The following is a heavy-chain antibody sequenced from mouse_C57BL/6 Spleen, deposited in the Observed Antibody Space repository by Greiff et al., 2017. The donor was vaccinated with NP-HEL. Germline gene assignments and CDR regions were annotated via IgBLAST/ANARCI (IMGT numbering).Heavy chain of an antibody. V-gene: IGHV1-74*01. CDR3: ARGGVYDYWYFDV. CDR2: IHPSDSDT. D-gene: IGHD2-3*01. J-gene: IGHJ1*03. Sequence: VQLQQPGAELVKPGASVKVSCKASGYTFTSYWMHWVKQRPGQGLEWIGRIHPSDSDTNYNQKFKGKDTLTVDKSSSTAYMQLSSLTSEDSAVYYCARGGVYDYWYFDVWGTGTTVTVSS. CDR1: GYTFTSYW.